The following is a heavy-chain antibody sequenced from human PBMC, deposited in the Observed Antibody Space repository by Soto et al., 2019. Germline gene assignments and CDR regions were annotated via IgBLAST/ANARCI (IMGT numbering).Heavy chain of an antibody. V-gene: IGHV3-21*01. J-gene: IGHJ5*02. CDR1: GFTFRSFT. D-gene: IGHD6-13*01. Sequence: GGSLRLSCAASGFTFRSFTMNWVRQAPGKGLEWVSTISSNSAYIYYTDALRGRFTISRDNAKNSLHLQMNSLRAEDTAVYYCTRDASRDSSARGWFDPWGPETLVTVSS. CDR2: ISSNSAYI. CDR3: TRDASRDSSARGWFDP.